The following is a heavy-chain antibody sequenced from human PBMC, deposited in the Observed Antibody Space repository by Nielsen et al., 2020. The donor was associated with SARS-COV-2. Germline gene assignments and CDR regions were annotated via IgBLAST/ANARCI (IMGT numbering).Heavy chain of an antibody. Sequence: KVSCKGSGYSFTSYWIGWVLQMPGKGLEWMGIIYPGDSDTRYSPSFQGQVTISADKSISTAYLQWSSLKASDTAMYYCASHIAVAGTWDYYYYMDVWGKGTTVTVSS. V-gene: IGHV5-51*01. J-gene: IGHJ6*03. D-gene: IGHD6-19*01. CDR2: IYPGDSDT. CDR3: ASHIAVAGTWDYYYYMDV. CDR1: GYSFTSYW.